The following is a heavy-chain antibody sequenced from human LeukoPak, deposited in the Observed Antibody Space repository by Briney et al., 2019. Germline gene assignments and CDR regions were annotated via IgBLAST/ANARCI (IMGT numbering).Heavy chain of an antibody. CDR3: ARGSGSGWYGRYFDY. V-gene: IGHV1-2*02. J-gene: IGHJ4*02. Sequence: EASVKVSCRTYAYTFTDYYVHWVRQAPGQGLEWLGWINPDNGGAHFAPKFQGRVAMTGDTSITTAYMELSRLTSDDTAVYYCARGSGSGWYGRYFDYWGQGTLVTVSS. CDR2: INPDNGGA. CDR1: AYTFTDYY. D-gene: IGHD6-19*01.